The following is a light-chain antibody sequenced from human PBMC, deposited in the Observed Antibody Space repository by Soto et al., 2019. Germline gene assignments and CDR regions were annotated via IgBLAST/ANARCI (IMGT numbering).Light chain of an antibody. J-gene: IGKJ4*01. Sequence: GHRATLSCRASQSVSRNYLAWYQQVPGKPHKLLIYTASTSQTGVQSRFSGSGSGTEFTLTIRSLQPEDFATYYCKQSDSLPLTFGGGTKVDI. CDR3: KQSDSLPLT. V-gene: IGKV1-39*01. CDR1: QSVSRNY. CDR2: TAS.